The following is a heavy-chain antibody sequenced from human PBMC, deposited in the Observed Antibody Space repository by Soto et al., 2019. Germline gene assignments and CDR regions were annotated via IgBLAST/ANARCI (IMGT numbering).Heavy chain of an antibody. CDR1: GFIFSSYW. CDR2: IRPDGSAS. J-gene: IGHJ4*02. V-gene: IGHV3-7*01. D-gene: IGHD3-10*01. CDR3: ARDPVRGDDYNFDY. Sequence: PGGSLRLSCAGSGFIFSSYWMTWLRQAPGKGLEWVANIRPDGSASNYVDSVRGRFTISRDNAKNSLYLQMNSLRAEDTAVYYCARDPVRGDDYNFDYWGQGTLVTVSS.